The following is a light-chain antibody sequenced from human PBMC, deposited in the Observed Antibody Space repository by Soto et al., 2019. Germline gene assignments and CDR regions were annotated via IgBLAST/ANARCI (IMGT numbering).Light chain of an antibody. V-gene: IGLV1-44*01. CDR1: SSNIGSST. J-gene: IGLJ3*02. CDR2: ADD. CDR3: ATWDGSLNEWL. Sequence: QSVLTQPPSASGTPGQRVTISCSGSSSNIGSSTVNWYQQLPGTAPKLLIYADDQRPSGVPDRFSGSKSGTSASLAISGLQSEDEAEYYCATWDGSLNEWLFGGGTKVTVL.